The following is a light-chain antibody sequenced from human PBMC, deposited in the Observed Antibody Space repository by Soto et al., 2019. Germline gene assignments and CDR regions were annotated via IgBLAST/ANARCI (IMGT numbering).Light chain of an antibody. Sequence: QSALTQPASVSGSPGRSITISCTGTSNDVGGSNYVSWYQQYPGKAPKLIIYEVSNRPSGVSDRFSGSKSDNTASLTISGLQAEDEGDYYCSSYTSSNSVLFGGGTKVTVL. CDR1: SNDVGGSNY. J-gene: IGLJ2*01. CDR2: EVS. V-gene: IGLV2-14*01. CDR3: SSYTSSNSVL.